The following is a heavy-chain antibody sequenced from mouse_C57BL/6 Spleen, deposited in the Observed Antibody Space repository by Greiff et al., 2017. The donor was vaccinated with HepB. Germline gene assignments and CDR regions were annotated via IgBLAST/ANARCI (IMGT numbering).Heavy chain of an antibody. Sequence: VQLQQSGPELVKPGASVKISCKASGYSFTSYYIHWVKQRPGQGLEWIGWIYPGRGNTKYNEKFKGKATLTADTSSSTAYMQLSSLTSEDSAVYYCATLYDYDGGGFAYWGQGTLVTVSA. CDR3: ATLYDYDGGGFAY. V-gene: IGHV1-66*01. D-gene: IGHD2-4*01. CDR1: GYSFTSYY. CDR2: IYPGRGNT. J-gene: IGHJ3*01.